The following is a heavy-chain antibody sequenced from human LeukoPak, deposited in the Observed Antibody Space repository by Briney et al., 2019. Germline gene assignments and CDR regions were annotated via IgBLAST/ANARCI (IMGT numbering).Heavy chain of an antibody. CDR3: AKVGYCSSTSCYTAGAFDI. CDR1: GFTFSSYG. Sequence: PGGSLRLSCAASGFTFSSYGMHWVRQAPGKGLEWVAFIRYDGSNKYNADSVKGRFTISRDNSKNTLYLQMNSLRAEDTAVYYCAKVGYCSSTSCYTAGAFDIWGQGTMVTVSS. D-gene: IGHD2-2*02. V-gene: IGHV3-30*02. J-gene: IGHJ3*02. CDR2: IRYDGSNK.